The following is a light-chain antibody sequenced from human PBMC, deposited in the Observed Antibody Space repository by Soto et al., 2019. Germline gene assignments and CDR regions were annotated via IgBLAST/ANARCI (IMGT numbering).Light chain of an antibody. CDR1: QSISSW. CDR3: QQYNSYSGT. J-gene: IGKJ1*01. Sequence: DIKMTQSPSTLSASVGDRVTITFRASQSISSWLAWYQQKPGKAPKLLIYKASSLESGVPSRFSGSGSGTEFTLTISSLQPEDFASYYCQQYNSYSGTFGQGTKVDIK. CDR2: KAS. V-gene: IGKV1-5*03.